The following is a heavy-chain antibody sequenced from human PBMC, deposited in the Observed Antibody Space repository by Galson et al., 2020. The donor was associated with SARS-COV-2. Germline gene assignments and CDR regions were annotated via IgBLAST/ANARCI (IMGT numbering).Heavy chain of an antibody. J-gene: IGHJ6*02. V-gene: IGHV4-61*02. Sequence: SETLSLTCTVSGGSISSGSYYWRWIRQPAGKGLEWIGRIYTSGSTNYNPSHKSRVTISVDTSKNQFSLKLSSVTAADTAVYYCARSASGIVVVPAADYYYYYGMDVWGQGTTVTVSS. CDR2: IYTSGST. D-gene: IGHD2-2*01. CDR3: ARSASGIVVVPAADYYYYYGMDV. CDR1: GGSISSGSYY.